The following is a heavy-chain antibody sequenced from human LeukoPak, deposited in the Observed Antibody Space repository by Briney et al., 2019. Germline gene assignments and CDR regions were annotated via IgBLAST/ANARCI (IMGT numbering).Heavy chain of an antibody. V-gene: IGHV3-33*01. D-gene: IGHD2-2*01. CDR1: GFTFSSYG. CDR3: ARDAGLGYCYSTSCPPAWAFDI. J-gene: IGHJ3*02. Sequence: GGSLRLSCAASGFTFSSYGMHWVRQAPGKGLEWVAVIWYDGSNKYYADSVKGRFTISRDSSKDTLYLQMSSLRAGDTGLYYCARDAGLGYCYSTSCPPAWAFDIWGQGTMVTVSS. CDR2: IWYDGSNK.